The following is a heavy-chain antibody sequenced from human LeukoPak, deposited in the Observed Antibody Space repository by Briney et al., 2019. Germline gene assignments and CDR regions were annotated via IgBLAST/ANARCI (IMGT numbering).Heavy chain of an antibody. D-gene: IGHD2-2*01. Sequence: ASVTVSCKASGYTFTGYYMHWVRQAPGQGLEWMGWINPSGGSTSYAQKFQGRVTMTRDTSTSTVYMELSSLRSEDTAVYYCARAFSNIVVVPAAMGIDAFDIWGQGTMVTVSS. CDR2: INPSGGST. CDR1: GYTFTGYY. J-gene: IGHJ3*02. CDR3: ARAFSNIVVVPAAMGIDAFDI. V-gene: IGHV1-46*01.